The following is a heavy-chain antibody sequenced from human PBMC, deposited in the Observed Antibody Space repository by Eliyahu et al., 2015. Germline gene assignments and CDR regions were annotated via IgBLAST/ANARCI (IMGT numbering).Heavy chain of an antibody. D-gene: IGHD2-2*01. Sequence: EVQLVXSGGGLVQPGGSLRLSCAASXFTFSXYDMHWVRQATGKGLEWVSAIGTAGDPYYPGSVKGRFTISRENAKNSLYLQMNSLRAGDTAVYYCARDLGSTSCSIDYWGQGTLVTVSS. CDR3: ARDLGSTSCSIDY. V-gene: IGHV3-13*05. J-gene: IGHJ4*02. CDR2: IGTAGDP. CDR1: XFTFSXYD.